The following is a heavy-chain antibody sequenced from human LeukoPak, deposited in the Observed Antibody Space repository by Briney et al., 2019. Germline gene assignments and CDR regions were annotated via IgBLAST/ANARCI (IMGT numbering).Heavy chain of an antibody. J-gene: IGHJ4*02. Sequence: GGSLRLSCAASGFTFSSYAMHWVRQAPGKGLEYGSAIRSNGGSTYYANSVKGRFTISRDNSKNTLYLQMGSLRAEDMAVYYCAKDTHPNTYYYGSGSYPSWGQGTLVTVSS. V-gene: IGHV3-64*01. CDR3: AKDTHPNTYYYGSGSYPS. CDR2: IRSNGGST. D-gene: IGHD3-10*01. CDR1: GFTFSSYA.